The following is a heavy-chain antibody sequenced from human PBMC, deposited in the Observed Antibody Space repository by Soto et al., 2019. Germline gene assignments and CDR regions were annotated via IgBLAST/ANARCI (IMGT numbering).Heavy chain of an antibody. Sequence: SETLSLTCAVYGGSFSGYYWSWIRQPPGKGLEWIEEINHSGSTNYNPSLKSRVTISVDTSKNQFSLKLSSVTAADTAVYYCARTRSDSSSWYNWFDPWGQGTLVTVSS. D-gene: IGHD6-13*01. J-gene: IGHJ5*02. CDR1: GGSFSGYY. CDR3: ARTRSDSSSWYNWFDP. V-gene: IGHV4-34*01. CDR2: INHSGST.